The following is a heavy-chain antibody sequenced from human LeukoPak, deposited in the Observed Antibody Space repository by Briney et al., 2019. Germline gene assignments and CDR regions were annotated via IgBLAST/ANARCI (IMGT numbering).Heavy chain of an antibody. J-gene: IGHJ4*02. CDR1: GFTFSSYA. CDR3: AREEGHSYGQYYFDY. Sequence: GRSLRLSCAASGFTFSSYAMHWVRQAPGKGLEWVAVISYDGSNKYYADSVKGRFTISRDNSKNTLYLQMNSLRAEYTAVYYCAREEGHSYGQYYFDYWGQGTLVTVSS. V-gene: IGHV3-30-3*01. CDR2: ISYDGSNK. D-gene: IGHD5-18*01.